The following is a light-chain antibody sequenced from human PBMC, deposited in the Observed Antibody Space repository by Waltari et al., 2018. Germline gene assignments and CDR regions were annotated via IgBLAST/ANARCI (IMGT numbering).Light chain of an antibody. CDR1: RSDVGGYDF. V-gene: IGLV2-14*03. Sequence: HSALTQPASVSGSPGQSITISCTGTRSDVGGYDFVSWYRQHPEKAPNLIIFGVNEPPLGVSARFSGSQSGNTASLTIAGLQSDDEADYYCASYTSSSNYVFGSGTTVTV. CDR2: GVN. CDR3: ASYTSSSNYV. J-gene: IGLJ1*01.